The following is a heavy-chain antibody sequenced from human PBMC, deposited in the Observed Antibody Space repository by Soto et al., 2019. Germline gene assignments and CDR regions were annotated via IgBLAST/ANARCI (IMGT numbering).Heavy chain of an antibody. Sequence: EVQLLESGGGLVQPGGSLRLSCAASGFTFSSYAMSWVRQAPGKGLEWVSAISGSGDSTFYADSVKGRFTISRANAKNTPSLAMNSPRPEDTAVYYCAKRAWVTYYFDHWGPGTLVTVSS. CDR1: GFTFSSYA. D-gene: IGHD2-21*02. V-gene: IGHV3-23*01. CDR2: ISGSGDST. J-gene: IGHJ4*02. CDR3: AKRAWVTYYFDH.